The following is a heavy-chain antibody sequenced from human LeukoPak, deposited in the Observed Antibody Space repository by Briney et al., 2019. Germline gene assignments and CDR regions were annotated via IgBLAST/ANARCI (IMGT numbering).Heavy chain of an antibody. CDR2: IYYSGST. J-gene: IGHJ4*02. CDR1: GGSISSGDYY. V-gene: IGHV4-30-4*08. D-gene: IGHD3/OR15-3a*01. Sequence: PSQTLSLTCTVSGGSISSGDYYWSWIRQPPGKGLEWIGYIYYSGSTYYNPSLKSRVTISVDTSENQFSLKLSSVTAADTAVYYCARVGPSKTVRSFDYWGQGTLVTVSS. CDR3: ARVGPSKTVRSFDY.